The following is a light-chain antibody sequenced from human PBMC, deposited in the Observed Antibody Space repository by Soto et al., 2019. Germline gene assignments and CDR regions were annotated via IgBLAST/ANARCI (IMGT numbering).Light chain of an antibody. J-gene: IGKJ2*01. CDR3: QQRSGWPPVYS. Sequence: EIVLTQSPATLPLSPGESATLSCRASQSVSAYLAWYQQKPGQAPRLLIYDASSRATGIPARFSGSGSVTEFTLTINSLEPEDFAVYYCQQRSGWPPVYSFGQGTKVEIK. CDR2: DAS. CDR1: QSVSAY. V-gene: IGKV3-11*01.